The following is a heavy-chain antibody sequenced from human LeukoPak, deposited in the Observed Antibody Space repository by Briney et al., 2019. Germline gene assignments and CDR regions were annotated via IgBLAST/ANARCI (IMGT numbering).Heavy chain of an antibody. J-gene: IGHJ5*02. CDR3: AKDKVPDGKWEIDR. CDR2: ITGNAGFI. V-gene: IGHV3-23*01. Sequence: GGSLRLSCTPSGFTFSTYAMNWVRQASGKGLEWVGGITGNAGFIGYADSVKGRFIISRDNTNNRLFLQMRSLRGEDTAVYYCAKDKVPDGKWEIDRWGQGTLVTVSS. CDR1: GFTFSTYA. D-gene: IGHD1-26*01.